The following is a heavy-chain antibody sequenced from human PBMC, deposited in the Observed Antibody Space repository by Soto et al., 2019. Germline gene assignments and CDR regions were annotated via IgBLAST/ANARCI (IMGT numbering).Heavy chain of an antibody. V-gene: IGHV4-34*01. D-gene: IGHD3-10*01. J-gene: IGHJ6*03. CDR2: INHSGST. CDR1: GGSFSGYY. CDR3: ARGTMVRGVIQAGYYYYMDV. Sequence: SETLSLTCAVYGGSFSGYYWSWIRQPPGKGLEWIGEINHSGSTNYNPSLKSRVTISVDTSKNQFSLKLSSVTAADTAVYYCARGTMVRGVIQAGYYYYMDVWGKGTTVTVS.